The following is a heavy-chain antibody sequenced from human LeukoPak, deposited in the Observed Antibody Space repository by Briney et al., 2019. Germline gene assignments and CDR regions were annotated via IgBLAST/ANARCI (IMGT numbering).Heavy chain of an antibody. CDR2: IRYDGSNK. D-gene: IGHD3-3*01. V-gene: IGHV3-30*02. CDR3: ASRPNDSWSGPFDY. J-gene: IGHJ4*02. Sequence: GGSLRLSCAASGFTFSSYGMHWVRQAPGKGLEWVAFIRYDGSNKYYADSVKGRFTISRDNSKNTVHLQMNSLRAGDTAVYYCASRPNDSWSGPFDYWGQGALVTVSS. CDR1: GFTFSSYG.